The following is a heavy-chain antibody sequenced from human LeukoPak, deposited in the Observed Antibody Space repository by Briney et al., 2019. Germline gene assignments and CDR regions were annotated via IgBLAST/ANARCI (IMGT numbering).Heavy chain of an antibody. J-gene: IGHJ4*02. D-gene: IGHD3-10*01. CDR3: ARGPSGSDY. Sequence: ASVKVSCKVSGYTFTGYYLHWLRQAPGQGLEWMGRINPSGGGTNYARKFQGRVTMTRDTSINTAYMDLSSLRSDDTAVYYCARGPSGSDYWGQGTLVTVSS. CDR1: GYTFTGYY. V-gene: IGHV1-2*06. CDR2: INPSGGGT.